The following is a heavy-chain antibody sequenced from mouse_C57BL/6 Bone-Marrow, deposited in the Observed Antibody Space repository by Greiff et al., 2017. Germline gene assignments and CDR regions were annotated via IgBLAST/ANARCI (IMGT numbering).Heavy chain of an antibody. CDR3: TGYGSSYYFDY. CDR2: IDPEDGDT. D-gene: IGHD1-1*01. CDR1: GFNIKDYY. Sequence: DVKLQESGAELVRPGASVKLSCTASGFNIKDYYMHWVKQRPEQGLEWIGRIDPEDGDTEYAPKFQGKATMTADTSSNTAYLQLSSLTSEDTAVYYCTGYGSSYYFDYWGQGTTLTVSS. V-gene: IGHV14-1*01. J-gene: IGHJ2*01.